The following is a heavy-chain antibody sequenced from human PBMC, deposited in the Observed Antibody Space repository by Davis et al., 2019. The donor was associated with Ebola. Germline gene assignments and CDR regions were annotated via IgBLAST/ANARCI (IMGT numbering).Heavy chain of an antibody. J-gene: IGHJ6*04. Sequence: ASVTVSCKASGYTFTSYGITWVRQAPGQGLEWMGWINPHNGNTNYAQNVQGRVTMTTDTSTSTAYMELSSLRSEDTAVYYRARERLIVVVVAATGDYYYGMDVWGKGTTVTVSS. V-gene: IGHV1-18*04. CDR2: INPHNGNT. D-gene: IGHD2-15*01. CDR1: GYTFTSYG. CDR3: ARERLIVVVVAATGDYYYGMDV.